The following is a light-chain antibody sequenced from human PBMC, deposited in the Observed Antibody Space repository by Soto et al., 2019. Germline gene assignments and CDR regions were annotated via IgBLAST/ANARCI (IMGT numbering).Light chain of an antibody. CDR1: SSDVGSYNR. J-gene: IGLJ1*01. Sequence: QSVLTQPPSVSGSPGQSVTISCTGTSSDVGSYNRVSWYQQPPGTAPKLMIYEVNNRPSGVPDRLSGSKSGNTASLTITGLQAEDEADYYCNSYTSSNTYVFGTGTKLTVL. CDR3: NSYTSSNTYV. V-gene: IGLV2-18*02. CDR2: EVN.